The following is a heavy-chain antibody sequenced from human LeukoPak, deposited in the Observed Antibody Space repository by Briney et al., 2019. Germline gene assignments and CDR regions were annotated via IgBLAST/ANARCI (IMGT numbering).Heavy chain of an antibody. CDR3: AKRLKRNYYYHYAMDV. CDR2: IDDSGVIR. J-gene: IGHJ6*02. V-gene: IGHV3-23*01. D-gene: IGHD3-22*01. CDR1: GFTFKTHA. Sequence: GSLRLSCAASGFTFKTHAMSWVRQAPGKGQEWVSRIDDSGVIRSYADSVKGRFTISRDNSKMTLTLQMNSLRAEDTAVYYCAKRLKRNYYYHYAMDVWGQGTTVTVYS.